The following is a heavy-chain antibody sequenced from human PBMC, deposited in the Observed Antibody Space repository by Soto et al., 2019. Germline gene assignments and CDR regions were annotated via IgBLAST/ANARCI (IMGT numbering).Heavy chain of an antibody. CDR2: TYWDDDK. CDR1: GFSLSTSGVG. J-gene: IGHJ5*02. Sequence: QITLKESGPTLVKPTQTLTLTCTFSGFSLSTSGVGVGWIRQPPGKALEWLALTYWDDDKRYSPSLKSRPTITKDPPKNQGVLTMTDKDPFDTATYYCAHCGYSSRLRDENWFAPRGQGTLVPVSS. CDR3: AHCGYSSRLRDENWFAP. D-gene: IGHD6-13*01. V-gene: IGHV2-5*02.